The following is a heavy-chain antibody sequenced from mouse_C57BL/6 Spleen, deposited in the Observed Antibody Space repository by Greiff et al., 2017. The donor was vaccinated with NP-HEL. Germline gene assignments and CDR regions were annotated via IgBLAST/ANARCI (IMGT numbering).Heavy chain of an antibody. CDR2: LWTGGGT. D-gene: IGHD2-3*01. V-gene: IGHV2-9-1*01. CDR1: GFSLTSYA. Sequence: VQLKESGPGLVAPSQSLSITCTVSGFSLTSYAISWVRQPPGKGLEWLGVLWTGGGTNYNSALKSRLSISKDNAKSQVFLKMNSLQTDDTARYYCARIDVWYFDVWGTGTTVTVSS. CDR3: ARIDVWYFDV. J-gene: IGHJ1*03.